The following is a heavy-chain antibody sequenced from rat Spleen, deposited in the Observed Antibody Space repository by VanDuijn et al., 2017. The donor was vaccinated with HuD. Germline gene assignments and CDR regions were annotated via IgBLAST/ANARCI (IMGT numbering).Heavy chain of an antibody. J-gene: IGHJ2*01. CDR3: ARRHYGYTDYFDY. CDR1: GFTYSNYV. Sequence: EVQLVESGGGLVQPGRSLKLSCAASGFTYSNYVMAWVRQAPTKGLEWVASISPSGGITYYRDSVKGRFTVSRDNAKSTLYLQMDSLRSEDTATYYCARRHYGYTDYFDYWGQGVMVTVSS. V-gene: IGHV5-25*01. D-gene: IGHD1-9*01. CDR2: ISPSGGIT.